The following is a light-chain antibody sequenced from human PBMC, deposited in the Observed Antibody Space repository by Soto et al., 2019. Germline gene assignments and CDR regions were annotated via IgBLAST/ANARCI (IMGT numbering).Light chain of an antibody. Sequence: EIVLTQSPGTLSLSPGERATLSCRASQSVSSNLAWYQQKPGQAPRLLIYGASNRATGIPARFSGSGSGTEFTLTISSLQSEDFAVYYCQQYSNWPPRTFGQGTRVEIK. V-gene: IGKV3-15*01. CDR1: QSVSSN. CDR3: QQYSNWPPRT. CDR2: GAS. J-gene: IGKJ1*01.